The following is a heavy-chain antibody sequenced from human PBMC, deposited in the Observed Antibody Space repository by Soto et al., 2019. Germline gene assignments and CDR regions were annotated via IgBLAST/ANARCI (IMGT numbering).Heavy chain of an antibody. V-gene: IGHV3-23*01. CDR3: AIRASYYDSSGYFDY. Sequence: GSLRLSCAASGFTFSNYAMTWVRQAPGKGLEWVSVISGTGGNTYHADSVKGRFTISRDNSKNTLYLQMNSLRAEDTAVYYCAIRASYYDSSGYFDYWGQG. D-gene: IGHD3-22*01. CDR1: GFTFSNYA. J-gene: IGHJ4*02. CDR2: ISGTGGNT.